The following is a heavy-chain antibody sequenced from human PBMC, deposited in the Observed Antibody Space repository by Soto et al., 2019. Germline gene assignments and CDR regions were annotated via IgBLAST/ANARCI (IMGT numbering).Heavy chain of an antibody. CDR1: GGSISSGGY. V-gene: IGHV4-31*03. Sequence: QVQLQESGPGLVKPSETLSLTCTVSGGSISSGGYWTWVRQRPGKGLEWIGYIYVSGIPSYSPFLVSRGSISMDTSKNQFSLKLTSVTAADTAVYFCARDRGSYGMDVWGQGTTVTVSS. CDR2: IYVSGIP. CDR3: ARDRGSYGMDV. J-gene: IGHJ6*02.